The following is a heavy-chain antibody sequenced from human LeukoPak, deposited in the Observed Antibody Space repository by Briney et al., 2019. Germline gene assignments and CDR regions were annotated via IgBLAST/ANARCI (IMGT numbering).Heavy chain of an antibody. D-gene: IGHD5-18*01. CDR1: GGSISSSSYY. CDR2: IYYSGST. Sequence: ASETLSLTCTVSGGSISSSSYYWGWIRQPPGKGLEWIGSIYYSGSTYYNPSLKSRVTISVDTSKNQFSLKLSSVTAADTAVYYCARGLVCRYCGYSYGHHAYYFDYWGQGTLVTVSS. J-gene: IGHJ4*02. CDR3: ARGLVCRYCGYSYGHHAYYFDY. V-gene: IGHV4-39*01.